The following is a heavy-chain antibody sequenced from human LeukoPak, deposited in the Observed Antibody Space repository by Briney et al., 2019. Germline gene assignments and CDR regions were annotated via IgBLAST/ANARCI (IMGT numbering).Heavy chain of an antibody. J-gene: IGHJ4*02. Sequence: SETLSLTCTVSGGAISGYYWSWVRQPPGKGLEWIGYIYFSGSTNYNPSLKSRVTISVDTSKNQFSLKVSSVTAADTAVYFCAAAGIGSWYYLDYWGQGTLVTVSS. CDR3: AAAGIGSWYYLDY. CDR1: GGAISGYY. D-gene: IGHD6-13*01. V-gene: IGHV4-59*01. CDR2: IYFSGST.